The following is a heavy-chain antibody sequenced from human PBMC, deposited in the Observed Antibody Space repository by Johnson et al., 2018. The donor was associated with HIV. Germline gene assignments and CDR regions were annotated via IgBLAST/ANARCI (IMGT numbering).Heavy chain of an antibody. Sequence: QVQLVESGGGVVRPGGSLRLSCAASGFTFSSYGMHWVRQAPGKGLEWVAFIRYDGSNEYYADSVKGRFSISRDNSKNTLYLQMNRLRVEDTAVYYCVKCIWGSSLIDVFDIWGQGTMVTVSS. V-gene: IGHV3-30*02. CDR2: IRYDGSNE. J-gene: IGHJ3*02. D-gene: IGHD3-16*01. CDR1: GFTFSSYG. CDR3: VKCIWGSSLIDVFDI.